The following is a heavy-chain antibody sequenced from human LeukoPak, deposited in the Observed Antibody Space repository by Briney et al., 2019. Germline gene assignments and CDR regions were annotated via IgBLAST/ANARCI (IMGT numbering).Heavy chain of an antibody. CDR2: ISSSSSTI. CDR1: GFTFSRYE. V-gene: IGHV3-48*03. Sequence: PGGSLRLSCAASGFTFSRYEMNWVRQAPGKGLEWVSYISSSSSTIYYADSVQARFSISRDNAKSSLYLQMNSLRAEDTAVYYCARSDSSSGYWGQGTLVTVSS. D-gene: IGHD6-6*01. CDR3: ARSDSSSGY. J-gene: IGHJ4*02.